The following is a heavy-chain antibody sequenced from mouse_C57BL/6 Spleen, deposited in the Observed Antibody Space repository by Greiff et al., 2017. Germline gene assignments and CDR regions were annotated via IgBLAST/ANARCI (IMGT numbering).Heavy chain of an antibody. V-gene: IGHV1-50*01. J-gene: IGHJ4*01. D-gene: IGHD2-1*01. CDR2: IDPSDSYT. CDR3: ARIYYGNYGYAMDY. Sequence: VQLQQPGAELVKPGASVKLSCKASGYTFTSYWMQWVNQRPGQGLEWIGEIDPSDSYTNYNQKFKGKATLTVDTSSSTAYMQLSSLTSEDSAVYYCARIYYGNYGYAMDYWGQGTSVTVSS. CDR1: GYTFTSYW.